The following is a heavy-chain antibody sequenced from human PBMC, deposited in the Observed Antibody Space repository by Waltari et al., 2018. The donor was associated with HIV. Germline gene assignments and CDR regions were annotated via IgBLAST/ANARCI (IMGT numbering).Heavy chain of an antibody. CDR1: GYAFTAFY. CDR2: INPNTGDT. Sequence: QVQLVQSGAEVKKPGASVKVSCKASGYAFTAFYIHWVRQAPGQGLEWMGWINPNTGDTKYAQKFRGRVTMTRAPSINPVYMELNRLRSDDTATYYCARETRFDGDYVKYIDFWGQGALVTVSS. CDR3: ARETRFDGDYVKYIDF. J-gene: IGHJ4*02. D-gene: IGHD4-17*01. V-gene: IGHV1-2*02.